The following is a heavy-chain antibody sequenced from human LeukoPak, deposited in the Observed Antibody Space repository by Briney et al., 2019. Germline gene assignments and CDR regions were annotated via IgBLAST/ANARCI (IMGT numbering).Heavy chain of an antibody. J-gene: IGHJ4*02. V-gene: IGHV1-46*01. D-gene: IGHD1-26*01. CDR3: ARYYMNYCFDF. CDR1: GNTFTSDF. Sequence: ASVKVSCKSSGNTFTSDFMHWVRQAPGQGLEWMGLTNPSGSTSYAQKFQGRVTMTRDTSTSTVYMELSSLRSEDTAVYYCARYYMNYCFDFWGQGTLVTVS. CDR2: TNPSGST.